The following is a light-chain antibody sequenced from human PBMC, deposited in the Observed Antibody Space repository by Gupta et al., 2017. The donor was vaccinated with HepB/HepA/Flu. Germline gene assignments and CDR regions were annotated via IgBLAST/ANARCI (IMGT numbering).Light chain of an antibody. CDR2: KAS. J-gene: IGKJ2*04. Sequence: DIQITQSPSPLSAYVGDRVTITCRVSQNISSWLAWYQQKPRKAPNPLIYKASSLESGVPSRFCGSASGTEFTLTISSLQPDDFATYYCQQDSPFLCSFGQGTKLEIK. CDR1: QNISSW. CDR3: QQDSPFLCS. V-gene: IGKV1-5*03.